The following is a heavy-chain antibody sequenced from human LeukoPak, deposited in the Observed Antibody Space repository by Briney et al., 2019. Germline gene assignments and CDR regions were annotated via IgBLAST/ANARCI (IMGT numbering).Heavy chain of an antibody. J-gene: IGHJ4*02. CDR1: GFTFSSHW. D-gene: IGHD6-19*01. CDR3: ASWPVGWYGEDS. CDR2: IYGGGST. Sequence: GGSLRLSCAASGFTFSSHWIHWVRQAPGKGLEWVSVIYGGGSTYYADSVKGRFTISRDTPKNTLYLQMNSLRVEDTAVYYCASWPVGWYGEDSWGQGTLVTVSS. V-gene: IGHV3-53*01.